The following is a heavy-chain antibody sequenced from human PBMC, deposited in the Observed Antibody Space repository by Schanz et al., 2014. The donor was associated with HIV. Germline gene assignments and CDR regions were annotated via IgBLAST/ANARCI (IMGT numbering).Heavy chain of an antibody. Sequence: VQLVESGGGLVQPGGSLRLSCAASGFMFSNHYMDWVRQAPGKGLEGGAVIWYDGSKKYYVDSVKGRFTISRDNSKNTLYLQMNSLRAEDTAVYYCARRSTPGGYYGMDVWGQGTTVTVSS. D-gene: IGHD2-15*01. CDR1: GFMFSNHY. CDR3: ARRSTPGGYYGMDV. V-gene: IGHV3-33*08. CDR2: IWYDGSKK. J-gene: IGHJ6*02.